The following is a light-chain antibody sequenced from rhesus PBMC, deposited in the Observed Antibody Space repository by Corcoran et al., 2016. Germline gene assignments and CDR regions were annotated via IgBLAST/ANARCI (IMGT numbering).Light chain of an antibody. Sequence: DIQMTQSPSSLSASVGDTVTITCRASQGISSYLNWFQQNPGNAPKLLIFAASSLERGVPSRFSGSGSGTDFTRTISSLQPEDFAVYYCLQHNSYPLTFGGGTKVELK. V-gene: IGKV1-28*03. CDR3: LQHNSYPLT. CDR1: QGISSY. CDR2: AAS. J-gene: IGKJ4*01.